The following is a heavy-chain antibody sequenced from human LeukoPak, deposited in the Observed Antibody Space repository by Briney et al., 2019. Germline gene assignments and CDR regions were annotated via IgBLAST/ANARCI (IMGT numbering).Heavy chain of an antibody. D-gene: IGHD6-25*01. CDR2: FYYSGST. CDR3: AREAQSSGAMGC. J-gene: IGHJ4*02. CDR1: GASASSGNSY. V-gene: IGHV4-61*01. Sequence: SETLSLTCTVSGASASSGNSYWSWIRQPPGKGLEWIGYFYYSGSTSYSPSLESRVTISADTSKNQFSLRLRSVTAADTAVYCCAREAQSSGAMGCWGQGILVTVSS.